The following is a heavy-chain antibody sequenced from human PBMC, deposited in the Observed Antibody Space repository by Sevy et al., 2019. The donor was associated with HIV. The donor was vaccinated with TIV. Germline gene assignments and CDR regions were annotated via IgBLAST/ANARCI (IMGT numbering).Heavy chain of an antibody. D-gene: IGHD7-27*01. CDR3: ARDTKLGMGYYYYYMDV. Sequence: SQTLSLTCAISGDSVSSNSAAWNWIRQSPSRGLEWLGRTYYRSKWYNDYAVSVKSRIPINPDTSKNQFSLQLNSVTPEDTAVYYCARDTKLGMGYYYYYMDVWGKGTTVTVSS. CDR2: TYYRSKWYN. CDR1: GDSVSSNSAA. J-gene: IGHJ6*03. V-gene: IGHV6-1*01.